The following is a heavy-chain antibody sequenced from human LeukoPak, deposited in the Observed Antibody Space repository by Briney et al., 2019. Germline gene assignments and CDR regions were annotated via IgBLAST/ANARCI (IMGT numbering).Heavy chain of an antibody. Sequence: GGSLRLSCAASGFAVNTYSMSWIRKAPGKGLEWVSMINTGGSTRYADSVKGRFTISRDNSKNTVYLQMSSLRADDTALYYCSRESSQSHASDIWGQGTMVTVSS. CDR2: INTGGST. J-gene: IGHJ3*02. CDR1: GFAVNTYS. CDR3: SRESSQSHASDI. V-gene: IGHV3-53*01. D-gene: IGHD6-19*01.